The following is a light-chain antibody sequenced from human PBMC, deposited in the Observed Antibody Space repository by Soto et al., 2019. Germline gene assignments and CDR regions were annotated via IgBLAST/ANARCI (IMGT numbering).Light chain of an antibody. CDR2: GAS. Sequence: EIVLTQSPGTLSLSPGDRATLSCRASQSISSSYLAWYQQKPGQAPRLLIYGASSRATGIPDRFSGSGSGTESTLTISRLEPEDFAVYYCQQYGSRTYTFGQGTKLEIK. CDR3: QQYGSRTYT. CDR1: QSISSSY. J-gene: IGKJ2*01. V-gene: IGKV3-20*01.